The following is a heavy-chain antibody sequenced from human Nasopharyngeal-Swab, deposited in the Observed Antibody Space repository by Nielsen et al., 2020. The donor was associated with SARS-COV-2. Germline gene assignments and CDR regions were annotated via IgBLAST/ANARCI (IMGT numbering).Heavy chain of an antibody. J-gene: IGHJ3*02. D-gene: IGHD4-11*01. CDR3: ARTRRATVTTGAFDI. V-gene: IGHV3-64*01. Sequence: GESLKISCAAFGFTFSSYAMHWVRQAPGKGLEYVSAISSNGGSTYYANSVKGRFTISRDNSKNTLYPQMGSLRAEDMAVYYCARTRRATVTTGAFDIWGQGTMVTVSS. CDR1: GFTFSSYA. CDR2: ISSNGGST.